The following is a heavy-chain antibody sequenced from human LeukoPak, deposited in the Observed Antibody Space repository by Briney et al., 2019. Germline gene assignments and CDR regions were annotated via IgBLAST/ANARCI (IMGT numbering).Heavy chain of an antibody. CDR1: GVTLSTYA. CDR3: ATFCSGGDCYSFAP. D-gene: IGHD2-15*01. V-gene: IGHV3-23*01. Sequence: GGSLRLSCAASGVTLSTYAMTWVRQAPGKGLEWVSTIIGSGGSTDCADSVKGRFTISRDNSKDTLFLQMDSLRVEDTAVYYCATFCSGGDCYSFAPWGQGTLVTVSS. CDR2: IIGSGGST. J-gene: IGHJ5*02.